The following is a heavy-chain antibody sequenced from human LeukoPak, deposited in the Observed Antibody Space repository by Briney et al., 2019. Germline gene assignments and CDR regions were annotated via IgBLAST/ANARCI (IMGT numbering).Heavy chain of an antibody. V-gene: IGHV1-69*04. D-gene: IGHD3-10*01. CDR1: AGTFNNYA. CDR3: ARDGSWGLDY. Sequence: ASVKVSCKAPAGTFNNYAISWVRQAPGQGLEWMGRINPIVGIVNYAQKFQGRVTITADMSTSTAYMELSSLASEDTAVYYCARDGSWGLDYWGQGPLVTVSS. CDR2: INPIVGIV. J-gene: IGHJ4*02.